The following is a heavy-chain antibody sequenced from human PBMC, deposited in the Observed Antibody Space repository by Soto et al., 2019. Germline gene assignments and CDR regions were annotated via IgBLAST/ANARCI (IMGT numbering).Heavy chain of an antibody. CDR3: AREAWGVGTTTSDY. CDR1: GGTFSSYA. CDR2: IIPLFDIA. Sequence: QVHLVQSGAEVKKPGSSVKVSCKASGGTFSSYAISWVRQAPGQGLEWMGGIIPLFDIANYAQKFQGRVTITADESTSTAYMELSSLRSEDTAVYYCAREAWGVGTTTSDYWGQGTLVTVSS. V-gene: IGHV1-69*12. J-gene: IGHJ4*02. D-gene: IGHD1-26*01.